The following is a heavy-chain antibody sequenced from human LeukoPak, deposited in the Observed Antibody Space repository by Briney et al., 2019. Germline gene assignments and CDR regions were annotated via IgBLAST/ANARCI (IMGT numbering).Heavy chain of an antibody. J-gene: IGHJ4*02. D-gene: IGHD2-2*01. CDR2: IYYSGST. V-gene: IGHV4-59*12. Sequence: PSETLSLTCTVSGGSISSYYWSWIRQPPGKGLEWIGYIYYSGSTNYNPSLKSRVTISVDTSKNQFSLKLSSVTAADTAVYYCARYCSSTSCQGDYFDYWGQGTLVTVSS. CDR1: GGSISSYY. CDR3: ARYCSSTSCQGDYFDY.